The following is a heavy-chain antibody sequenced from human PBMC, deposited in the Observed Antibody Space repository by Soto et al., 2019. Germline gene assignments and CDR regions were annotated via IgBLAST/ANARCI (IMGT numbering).Heavy chain of an antibody. J-gene: IGHJ4*02. CDR2: IYPGDSDT. CDR1: GYSFTSYW. CDR3: ARAPRAGKYSSSWYSY. Sequence: GESLKISCKGSGYSFTSYWIGWVRQMPGKGLEWMGIIYPGDSDTRYSPPFQGRVTISAAKSISTAYLQWSSLKASDTAMDYCARAPRAGKYSSSWYSYWGQGTLVTVSS. V-gene: IGHV5-51*01. D-gene: IGHD6-13*01.